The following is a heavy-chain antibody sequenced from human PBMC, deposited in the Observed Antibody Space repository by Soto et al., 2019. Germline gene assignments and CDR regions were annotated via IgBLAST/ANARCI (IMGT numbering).Heavy chain of an antibody. V-gene: IGHV5-51*01. D-gene: IGHD6-13*01. CDR2: IYPGDSDT. CDR1: GYSFTTYW. J-gene: IGHJ6*02. CDR3: ARTAAAGKNYYGVDV. Sequence: PGESLKISCKASGYSFTTYWIGWVRQMPGKGLEWMGIIYPGDSDTKYSPSLQGQVTISADKSISTAYLQWSSLKASDTAMYYCARTAAAGKNYYGVDVWGQGTTVTVSS.